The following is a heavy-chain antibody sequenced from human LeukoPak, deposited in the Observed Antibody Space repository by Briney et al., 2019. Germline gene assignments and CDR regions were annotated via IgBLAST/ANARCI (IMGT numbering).Heavy chain of an antibody. J-gene: IGHJ4*02. Sequence: AGGTLRLSCAASTFTLSTYGMNWVRQTRGKGMEWVSAISGSGKRTYHADSVKGRFTISRDNSKNMLYLQMNSLRAEDTALYDCAKDADISVDLVVITSFVSWGQGTLVTVSS. CDR2: ISGSGKRT. CDR1: TFTLSTYG. V-gene: IGHV3-23*01. CDR3: AKDADISVDLVVITSFVS. D-gene: IGHD3-22*01.